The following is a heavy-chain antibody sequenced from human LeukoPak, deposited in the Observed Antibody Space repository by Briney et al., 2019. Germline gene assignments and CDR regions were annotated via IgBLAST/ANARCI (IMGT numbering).Heavy chain of an antibody. CDR3: ARGRCVGSTNCYYFDS. J-gene: IGHJ4*02. D-gene: IGHD2-2*01. CDR1: GDSIGSSNYY. CDR2: ISDSGSA. V-gene: IGHV4-39*07. Sequence: PSETLSLTCTVSGDSIGSSNYYWGWVRQPPGKGLEWIGSISDSGSADYNPSLKSRVTISVDTSKNQFSLRLTSETAADTAMYYCARGRCVGSTNCYYFDSWGQGTLVTVSS.